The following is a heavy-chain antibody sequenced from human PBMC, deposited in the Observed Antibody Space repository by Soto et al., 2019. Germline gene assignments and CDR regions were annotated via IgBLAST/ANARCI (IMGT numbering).Heavy chain of an antibody. D-gene: IGHD6-6*01. CDR2: ISSSSSYI. J-gene: IGHJ4*02. CDR3: ARGRSSSVYFDY. CDR1: GFTFSSYS. Sequence: GGSLRLSCAASGFTFSSYSMNWVRQAPGKGLEWVSSISSSSSYIYYADSVKGRFTISRDNAKNSLYLQMNSLRAEDTAVYYCARGRSSSVYFDYWGQGTPVTVSS. V-gene: IGHV3-21*01.